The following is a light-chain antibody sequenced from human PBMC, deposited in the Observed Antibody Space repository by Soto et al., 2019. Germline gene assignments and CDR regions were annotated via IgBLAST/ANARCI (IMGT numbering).Light chain of an antibody. CDR2: GAF. CDR3: QQYDNWLRT. J-gene: IGKJ1*01. CDR1: QTVSSY. V-gene: IGKV3-15*01. Sequence: EIVLTQSPGTLSLSPGERATLSCWASQTVSSYLAWYQQKPGQAPRLLIYGAFTRATGIPARFSGSGSGKEFTLTIDSLQPEDFAVYYCQQYDNWLRTFGQGTKVDI.